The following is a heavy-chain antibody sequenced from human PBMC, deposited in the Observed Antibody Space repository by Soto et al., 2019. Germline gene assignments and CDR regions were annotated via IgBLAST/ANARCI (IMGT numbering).Heavy chain of an antibody. CDR1: GYTFTSYA. D-gene: IGHD5-18*01. Sequence: GASVKVSCKASGYTFTSYAMHWVRQAPGQRLEWMGWINAGNGNTKYSRKFQGRVTITRDTSASTAYMELSSLRSEDTAVYYCARGGSYGRLMDYWGQGTLVTVSS. J-gene: IGHJ4*02. CDR2: INAGNGNT. V-gene: IGHV1-3*01. CDR3: ARGGSYGRLMDY.